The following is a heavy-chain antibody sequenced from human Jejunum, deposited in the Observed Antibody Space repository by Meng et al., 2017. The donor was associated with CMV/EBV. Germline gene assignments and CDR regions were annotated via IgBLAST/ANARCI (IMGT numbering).Heavy chain of an antibody. D-gene: IGHD6-13*01. CDR2: INPNNDAT. J-gene: IGHJ4*02. CDR1: GYTYHVYY. Sequence: CKASGYTYHVYYIHWLRQAPGQGLEWMGWINPNNDATNYAQKFRGRITLTSDTSINTAFMELSRLRSDDTAVYYCAKVESSSWYTDWGQGTLVTVSS. CDR3: AKVESSSWYTD. V-gene: IGHV1-2*02.